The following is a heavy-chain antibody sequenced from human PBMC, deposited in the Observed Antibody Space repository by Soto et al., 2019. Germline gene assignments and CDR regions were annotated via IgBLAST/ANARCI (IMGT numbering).Heavy chain of an antibody. CDR2: IYYSGST. J-gene: IGHJ6*02. D-gene: IGHD3-22*01. Sequence: TLSLTSTVSGGSISRSSYYWGWIRQPPGKGLEWIGSIYYSGSTYYNPSLKSRVTISVDTSKNQFSLKLSSVTAADTAVYYCARRLSYDSSGFEGGGMDVWGQGT. CDR1: GGSISRSSYY. V-gene: IGHV4-39*01. CDR3: ARRLSYDSSGFEGGGMDV.